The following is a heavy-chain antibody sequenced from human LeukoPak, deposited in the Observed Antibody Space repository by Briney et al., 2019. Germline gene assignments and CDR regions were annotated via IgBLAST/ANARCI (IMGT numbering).Heavy chain of an antibody. CDR3: ARGPRGYSGYGLLRFDY. CDR1: GGSISSGSYY. CDR2: IYYSGST. D-gene: IGHD5-12*01. J-gene: IGHJ4*02. V-gene: IGHV4-39*07. Sequence: SETLSLTCTVSGGSISSGSYYWGWIRQPPGKGLEWIGSIYYSGSTYYNPSLKSRVTISVDTSKNQFSLKLSSVTAADTAVYYCARGPRGYSGYGLLRFDYWGQGTLVSVSS.